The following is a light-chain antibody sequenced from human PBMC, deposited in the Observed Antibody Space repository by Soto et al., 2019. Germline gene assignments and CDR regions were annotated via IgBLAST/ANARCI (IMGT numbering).Light chain of an antibody. Sequence: EIVLTQSPDTLSLSPGERATLSCRASQSVGSSFLAWYQQKPGQAPRLLFYRTSTRATGIPDRFTGSGSGTDFTLTISSLEPEDFAVYYCQQYKNSPLTFGGGTKVEIK. CDR1: QSVGSSF. J-gene: IGKJ4*01. V-gene: IGKV3-20*01. CDR2: RTS. CDR3: QQYKNSPLT.